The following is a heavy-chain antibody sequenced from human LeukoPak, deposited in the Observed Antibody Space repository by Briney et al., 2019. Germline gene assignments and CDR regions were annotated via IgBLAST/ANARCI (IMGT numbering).Heavy chain of an antibody. D-gene: IGHD3-22*01. CDR2: IYHSGST. Sequence: PSETLSLTCAVSGGSISSSNWWSWVRQPPGKGLEWIGEIYHSGSTNYNPSLKSRVTISVDKSKNQFSLKLSSVTAADTAVYYCARSTYYYDSSGYYAPHGIDYWGQGTLVTVSS. V-gene: IGHV4-4*02. J-gene: IGHJ4*02. CDR1: GGSISSSNW. CDR3: ARSTYYYDSSGYYAPHGIDY.